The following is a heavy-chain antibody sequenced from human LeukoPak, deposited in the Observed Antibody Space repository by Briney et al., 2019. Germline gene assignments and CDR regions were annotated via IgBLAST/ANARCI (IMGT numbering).Heavy chain of an antibody. Sequence: ASVKVSCKASGYTFNTYGISWVRQAPGQGLEYMGWISPYDGNTNYAQNLQGRFTMTTDTSTTTAYMELRSLRSDDTAVYYCARADRPSGLFDYWGQGTLVTVSS. V-gene: IGHV1-18*01. D-gene: IGHD1-14*01. CDR1: GYTFNTYG. CDR2: ISPYDGNT. CDR3: ARADRPSGLFDY. J-gene: IGHJ4*02.